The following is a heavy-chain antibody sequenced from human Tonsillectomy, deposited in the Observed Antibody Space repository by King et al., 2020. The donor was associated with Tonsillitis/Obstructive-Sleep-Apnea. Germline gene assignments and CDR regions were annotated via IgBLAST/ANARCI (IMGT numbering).Heavy chain of an antibody. CDR3: ASTYRPPSYYYDMDV. V-gene: IGHV4-34*01. D-gene: IGHD2-2*01. Sequence: VQLQQWGAGLLKPSETLSLTCAVYGGSFSGYSWSWIRQPPGKGLEWIGEINHIGSTNYNPSLKSRVTISLDTSKNQFSLKLSSVTAADTAVYYCASTYRPPSYYYDMDVWGKGTTVTVSS. J-gene: IGHJ6*03. CDR1: GGSFSGYS. CDR2: INHIGST.